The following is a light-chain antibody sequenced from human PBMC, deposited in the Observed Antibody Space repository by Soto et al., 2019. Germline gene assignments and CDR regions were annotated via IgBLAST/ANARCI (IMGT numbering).Light chain of an antibody. CDR3: QSYDKRLTAYV. Sequence: QSVLTQPPSVSGAPGQRVTISCSGTSSSIGAGYEVHWYHQLPGTAPKLVVSGNGNRPSGVPDRLSASKSGTSASLAITGLXAEDEGHYYFQSYDKRLTAYVFGTGTKVTVL. V-gene: IGLV1-40*01. CDR2: GNG. CDR1: SSSIGAGYE. J-gene: IGLJ1*01.